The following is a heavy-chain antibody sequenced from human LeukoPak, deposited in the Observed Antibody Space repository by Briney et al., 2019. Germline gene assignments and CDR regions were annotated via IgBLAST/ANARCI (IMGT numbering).Heavy chain of an antibody. V-gene: IGHV3-11*01. J-gene: IGHJ4*02. CDR3: ARERYDYVWGSYRYFFDH. CDR1: GFTFSDYY. CDR2: ISSSGTTI. Sequence: GVSLRLSCAASGFTFSDYYMSWIRQAPGKGLEWVSYISSSGTTIKYADSVKGRFTISRDNAKNSLYLQVNSLRAEDTAVYYCARERYDYVWGSYRYFFDHWGQGTLVTVSS. D-gene: IGHD3-16*02.